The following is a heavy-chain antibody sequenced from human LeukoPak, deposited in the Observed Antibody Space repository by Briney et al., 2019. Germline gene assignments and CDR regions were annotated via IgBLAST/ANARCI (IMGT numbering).Heavy chain of an antibody. CDR2: IRSKAYGGTT. D-gene: IGHD3-9*01. J-gene: IGHJ4*02. CDR3: TRDRYYDILTGYLYYFDY. CDR1: GFTFGDYA. Sequence: HTGGSLRLSCTASGFTFGDYAMSWFRQAPGKGLEWVGFIRSKAYGGTTEYAASVKGRFTISRDDSKSIAYLQMNSLKTEDTAVYYCTRDRYYDILTGYLYYFDYWGQGTLVTVSS. V-gene: IGHV3-49*03.